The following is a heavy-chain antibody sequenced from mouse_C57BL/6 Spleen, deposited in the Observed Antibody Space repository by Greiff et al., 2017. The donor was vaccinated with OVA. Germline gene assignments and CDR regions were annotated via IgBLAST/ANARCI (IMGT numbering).Heavy chain of an antibody. D-gene: IGHD2-2*01. Sequence: QVQLQQPGTELVKPGASVKLSCKASGYTFTSYWMHWVKQRPGQGLEWIGNITPSNGGTNYNEKFKSKATLTVDKSSSTAYMQISSLTSEDSAVYDCARRATMVTYYFDYWGQGTTLTVSS. V-gene: IGHV1-53*01. CDR2: ITPSNGGT. CDR1: GYTFTSYW. J-gene: IGHJ2*01. CDR3: ARRATMVTYYFDY.